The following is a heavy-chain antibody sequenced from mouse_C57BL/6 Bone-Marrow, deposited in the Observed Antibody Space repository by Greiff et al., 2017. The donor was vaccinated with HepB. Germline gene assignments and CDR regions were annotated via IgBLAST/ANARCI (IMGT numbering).Heavy chain of an antibody. Sequence: EVQLQQSGPELVKPGASVKMSCKASEYTFTDYNMHWVKQSHGKSLEWIGYINPNNGGTSYNQKFKGKATLTVNKSSSTAYMELRSLTSEDSAVYYCARVDYGNYETWFAYWGQGTLVTVSA. J-gene: IGHJ3*01. V-gene: IGHV1-22*01. CDR1: EYTFTDYN. CDR3: ARVDYGNYETWFAY. D-gene: IGHD2-1*01. CDR2: INPNNGGT.